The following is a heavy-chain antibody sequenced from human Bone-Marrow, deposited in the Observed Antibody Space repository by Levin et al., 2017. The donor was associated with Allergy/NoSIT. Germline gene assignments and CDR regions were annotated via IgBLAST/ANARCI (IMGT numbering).Heavy chain of an antibody. CDR3: GRNDYGDYVQNFDY. V-gene: IGHV1-2*02. Sequence: ASVKVSCKAAGYTFTDYYMHWVRQAPGQGLEWMGWVNCNSGDTHYAQKFQGRVTMTRDTSITTAYTELSSLRSDDTALYYRGRNDYGDYVQNFDYWGQGTLVTVSS. D-gene: IGHD4-17*01. J-gene: IGHJ4*02. CDR1: GYTFTDYY. CDR2: VNCNSGDT.